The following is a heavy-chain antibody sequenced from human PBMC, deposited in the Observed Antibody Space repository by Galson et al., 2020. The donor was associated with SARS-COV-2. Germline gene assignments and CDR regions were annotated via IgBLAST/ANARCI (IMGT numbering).Heavy chain of an antibody. CDR3: AGHAPSSNWDY. CDR1: GFTFSSYS. CDR2: IDSSSSYI. Sequence: GESLKISCAASGFTFSSYSMNWARQAPGKGLEWVSSIDSSSSYIYYADSVKGRFTISRDNAKNSLYLQMNSLRAEDTAVYYCAGHAPSSNWDYWGHGTLVTVSS. J-gene: IGHJ4*01. D-gene: IGHD1-1*01. V-gene: IGHV3-21*01.